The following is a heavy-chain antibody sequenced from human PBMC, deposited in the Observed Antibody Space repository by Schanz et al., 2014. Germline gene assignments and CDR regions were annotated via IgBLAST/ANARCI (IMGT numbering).Heavy chain of an antibody. CDR1: GYTFTSHG. CDR3: ARGPSQGYSYGHNIGAYYYGMDV. V-gene: IGHV1-18*01. Sequence: QVQLVQSGAEVKKPGASVKVSCKASGYTFTSHGISWVRQAPGQGLEWMGWITAYNGDTNYALKFQGRVTITADKTTSTASMELSSLRSEDTAVYYCARGPSQGYSYGHNIGAYYYGMDVWGQGTTVTVSS. CDR2: ITAYNGDT. D-gene: IGHD5-18*01. J-gene: IGHJ6*02.